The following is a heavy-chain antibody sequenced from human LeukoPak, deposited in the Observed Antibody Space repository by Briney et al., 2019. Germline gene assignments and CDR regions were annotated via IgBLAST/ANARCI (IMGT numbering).Heavy chain of an antibody. D-gene: IGHD6-19*01. V-gene: IGHV3-21*01. J-gene: IGHJ4*02. CDR2: ISSSSSYI. Sequence: PGGSLRLSCAASGFTFSSYSMNWVRQAPGKGLEWVSSISSSSSYIYYADSVKGRFTISRDNAKNSLYLQMNRLRAEDTAVYYCARDWLGHLDYWGQGTLVTVSS. CDR1: GFTFSSYS. CDR3: ARDWLGHLDY.